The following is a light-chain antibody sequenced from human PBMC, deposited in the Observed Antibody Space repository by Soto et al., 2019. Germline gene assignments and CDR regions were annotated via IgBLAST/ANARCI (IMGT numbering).Light chain of an antibody. CDR1: QSVSSSY. J-gene: IGKJ4*01. V-gene: IGKV3-20*01. CDR3: QQYGSSRPLT. CDR2: GAS. Sequence: EIVLTQSPGTLSLSPGERATLSCRASQSVSSSYLAWYQQIPGQAPRLLIYGASKRATGIPDRFSGSGSGTDFTLTSSRMEPEDFAVYYCQQYGSSRPLTFGGGTKVEIK.